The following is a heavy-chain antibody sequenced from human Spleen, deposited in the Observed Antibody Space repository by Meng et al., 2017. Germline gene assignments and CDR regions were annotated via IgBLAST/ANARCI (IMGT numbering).Heavy chain of an antibody. V-gene: IGHV4-4*02. Sequence: HVRRTESGPGLVKPSGTLSLTCAVSGGSISSTNWWSWVRQPPGKGLEWIGEINHSGSTNYNPSLESRATISVDTSQNNLSLKLSSVTAADSAVYYCARGPTTMAHDFDYWGQGTLVTVSS. CDR1: GGSISSTNW. CDR3: ARGPTTMAHDFDY. D-gene: IGHD4-11*01. CDR2: INHSGST. J-gene: IGHJ4*02.